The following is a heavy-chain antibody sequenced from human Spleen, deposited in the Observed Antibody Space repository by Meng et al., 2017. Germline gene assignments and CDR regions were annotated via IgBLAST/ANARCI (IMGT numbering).Heavy chain of an antibody. V-gene: IGHV3-7*01. J-gene: IGHJ5*02. CDR2: IKTDGSEK. CDR1: GFTFSSYW. CDR3: ARNNGWLFDP. Sequence: GGSLRPSCAASGFTFSSYWMSWVRQAPGKGLEWVANIKTDGSEKYYVDSVKGRFTISRDNAKDSLYLQLNSLGAEDTAVYYCARNNGWLFDPWGQGTLVTVSS. D-gene: IGHD6-19*01.